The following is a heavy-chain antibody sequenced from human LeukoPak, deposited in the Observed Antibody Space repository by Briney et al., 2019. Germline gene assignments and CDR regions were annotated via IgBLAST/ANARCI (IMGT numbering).Heavy chain of an antibody. J-gene: IGHJ5*02. CDR1: GFTFSSYA. V-gene: IGHV3-23*01. CDR2: ISGSGGAGT. D-gene: IGHD3-16*01. CDR3: ARDKSRLGENSNFGFDP. Sequence: GGSLRLSCAGSGFTFSSYAMSWVRQAPGKGLEWVSTISGSGGAGTYYADSVKGRFTVSRDNSKNTLYLQMNSLRAEDTAVYYCARDKSRLGENSNFGFDPWGQGTLVTVSS.